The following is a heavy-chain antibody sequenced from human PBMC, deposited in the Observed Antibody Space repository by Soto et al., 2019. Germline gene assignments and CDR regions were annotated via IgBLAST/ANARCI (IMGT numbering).Heavy chain of an antibody. V-gene: IGHV4-30-4*01. D-gene: IGHD2-8*01. CDR2: IYYSGST. Sequence: TSETLSLTCTVSGVSISSGDYYWSWIRQPPGKGLEWIGCIYYSGSTYYNPSLKSRVTISVDTSKNQFSLKLSSVTAADTAVYYCARESYARTFDYWGQGTLVTVSS. J-gene: IGHJ4*02. CDR3: ARESYARTFDY. CDR1: GVSISSGDYY.